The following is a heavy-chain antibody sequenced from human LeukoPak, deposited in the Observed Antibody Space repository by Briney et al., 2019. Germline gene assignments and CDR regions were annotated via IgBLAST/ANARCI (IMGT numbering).Heavy chain of an antibody. V-gene: IGHV3-30-3*01. CDR2: ISYDGSNK. Sequence: GGSLRLSCAASGFTFSSYAMHWVRQAPGKGLEWVAVISYDGSNKYYADSVKGRFTISRDNSKNTLYLQMNSLRAEDTAVYYCARDFRRAAHANYYLDYWGQGTLVTVSS. D-gene: IGHD6-6*01. CDR3: ARDFRRAAHANYYLDY. CDR1: GFTFSSYA. J-gene: IGHJ4*02.